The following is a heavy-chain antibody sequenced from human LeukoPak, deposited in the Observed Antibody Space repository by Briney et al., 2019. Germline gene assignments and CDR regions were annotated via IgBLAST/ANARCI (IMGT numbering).Heavy chain of an antibody. CDR3: ARDGEWQQLVTRGWFDP. J-gene: IGHJ5*02. CDR1: GGSISSSSYY. Sequence: SETLSLTCTVSGGSISSSSYYWGWIRQPPGKGLEWIGSIYYSGSTYYNPSLKSRVTISVDTSKNQFSLKLSSVTAADTAVYYCARDGEWQQLVTRGWFDPWGQGTLVTVSS. V-gene: IGHV4-39*07. D-gene: IGHD6-13*01. CDR2: IYYSGST.